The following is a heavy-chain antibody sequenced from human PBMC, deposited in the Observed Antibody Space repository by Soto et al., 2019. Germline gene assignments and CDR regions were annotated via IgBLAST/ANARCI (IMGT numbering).Heavy chain of an antibody. CDR2: ISSSSSYI. D-gene: IGHD3-10*01. Sequence: LRLSCTGSGFTFSSSTMTWVRQGPGKGLEWVSSISSSSSYIYFADSLKGRFTISRDNAKNSLYLQMNSLRAEDTAVYYCARDIGEMSAVWGQGTQVTVSS. CDR3: ARDIGEMSAV. J-gene: IGHJ4*02. V-gene: IGHV3-21*06. CDR1: GFTFSSST.